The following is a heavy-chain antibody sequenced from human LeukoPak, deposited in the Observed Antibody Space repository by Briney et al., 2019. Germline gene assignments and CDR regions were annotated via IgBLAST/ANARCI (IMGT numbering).Heavy chain of an antibody. CDR2: IRYDGSNK. CDR3: ARSSPTILSAFDY. D-gene: IGHD1-26*01. Sequence: GGSLRLSCAASGFTFNNYGMHWVRQAPGKGLEWVAFIRYDGSNKYYADSVKGRFTISRGNSKNTLYLQMNSLRAEDTAVYYCARSSPTILSAFDYWGQGTLVTVSS. V-gene: IGHV3-30*02. J-gene: IGHJ4*02. CDR1: GFTFNNYG.